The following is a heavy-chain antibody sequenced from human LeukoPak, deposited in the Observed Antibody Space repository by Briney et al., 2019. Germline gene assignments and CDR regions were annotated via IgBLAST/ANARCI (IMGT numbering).Heavy chain of an antibody. J-gene: IGHJ5*02. CDR3: ARAHYPYCSSTSCYDRRYNWFDP. CDR1: GGSISSGGYY. V-gene: IGHV4-31*03. Sequence: SETLSLTCTVSGGSISSGGYYWRWIRQHPGKGLEWIGYIYYSGSTYYNPSLKSRVTISVDTSKNQFSLKLSSVTAADTAVYYCARAHYPYCSSTSCYDRRYNWFDPWGQGTLVTVSS. D-gene: IGHD2-2*01. CDR2: IYYSGST.